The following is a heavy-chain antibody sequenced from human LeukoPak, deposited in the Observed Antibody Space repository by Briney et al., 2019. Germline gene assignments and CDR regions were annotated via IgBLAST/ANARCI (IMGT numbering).Heavy chain of an antibody. CDR1: GFTFDDYA. V-gene: IGHV3-9*01. J-gene: IGHJ4*02. Sequence: PGGSLRLSCAASGFTFDDYAMHWVRQAPGKGLEWVSGISWNSGSIGYADSVKGRFTISRDNAKNSLYLQMNSLRAEDTAVYYCARDAVGIYRIIDYWGQGTLVTVSS. D-gene: IGHD6-13*01. CDR3: ARDAVGIYRIIDY. CDR2: ISWNSGSI.